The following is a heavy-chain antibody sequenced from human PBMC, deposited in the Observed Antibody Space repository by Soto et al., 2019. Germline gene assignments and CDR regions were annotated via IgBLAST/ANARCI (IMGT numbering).Heavy chain of an antibody. CDR1: GGSVSTGSYD. CDR3: ARDGHGMDV. CDR2: IFFTGSA. J-gene: IGHJ6*02. Sequence: QVQLQESGPGLMRPSETLSLTCTVSGGSVSTGSYDWSWIRQPPGKGLEWIGKIFFTGSAHYNPSLRNRVTMSVDTSKDQFSLTLTSVTAADTAVYYCARDGHGMDVWGQGTTVTVSS. V-gene: IGHV4-61*01.